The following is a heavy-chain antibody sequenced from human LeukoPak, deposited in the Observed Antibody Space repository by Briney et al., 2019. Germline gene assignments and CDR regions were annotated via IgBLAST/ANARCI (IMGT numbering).Heavy chain of an antibody. J-gene: IGHJ3*02. D-gene: IGHD1-26*01. CDR1: GFTFNTYS. CDR2: ISSGSSYI. Sequence: GGSLRLSCEASGFTFNTYSVNWARQAPGKGLEWVSSISSGSSYIFYADSMKGRFTTSRDNAKTSLYLQMNSLRAEDTAVYYCARQVGVDDAFDIWGQGTKVTVSS. CDR3: ARQVGVDDAFDI. V-gene: IGHV3-21*01.